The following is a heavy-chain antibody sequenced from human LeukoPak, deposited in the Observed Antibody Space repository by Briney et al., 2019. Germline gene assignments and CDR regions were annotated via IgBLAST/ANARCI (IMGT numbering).Heavy chain of an antibody. CDR1: GFTVSNNY. CDR3: ASGYCSSTSCYTFLFDY. V-gene: IGHV3-66*01. J-gene: IGHJ4*02. CDR2: IYSDGTT. D-gene: IGHD2-2*02. Sequence: GGSLRLSCAASGFTVSNNYMSWVRQASGKGLEWVSLIYSDGTTYYADSVKGRFTISRDNSKNTLYLQMNSLRVEDMAVYYCASGYCSSTSCYTFLFDYWGQGTLVTASS.